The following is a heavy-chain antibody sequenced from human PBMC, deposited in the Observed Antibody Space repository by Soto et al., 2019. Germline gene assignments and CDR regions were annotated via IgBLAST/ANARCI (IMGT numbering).Heavy chain of an antibody. D-gene: IGHD4-17*01. CDR2: ISGSGESK. CDR1: GFTFSSYA. Sequence: EVQVLESGGGLVQPGGSLRLSCAAPGFTFSSYARSGFRQAPGKGLEWVSAISGSGESKRYADSVEGRFTFSRDTSKHTLYLQMNSLRAEDTAVYYCAKFYYGDYSYYYYGMDVWGQGTTVTVSS. V-gene: IGHV3-23*01. J-gene: IGHJ6*02. CDR3: AKFYYGDYSYYYYGMDV.